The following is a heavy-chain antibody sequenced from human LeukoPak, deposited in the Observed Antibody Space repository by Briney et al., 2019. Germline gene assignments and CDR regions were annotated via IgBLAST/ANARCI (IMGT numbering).Heavy chain of an antibody. CDR2: VYYSGTT. Sequence: PSETLSLTRTVSGGSIISYYWSWIRQPPGKGREWIGYVYYSGTTNYNPSLKSRVTISVDTSKNQFSLQLRSVTAADTAVYYCAREDPQTRVPEGMDVWGQGTTVTVSS. V-gene: IGHV4-59*01. CDR3: AREDPQTRVPEGMDV. D-gene: IGHD4/OR15-4a*01. J-gene: IGHJ6*02. CDR1: GGSIISYY.